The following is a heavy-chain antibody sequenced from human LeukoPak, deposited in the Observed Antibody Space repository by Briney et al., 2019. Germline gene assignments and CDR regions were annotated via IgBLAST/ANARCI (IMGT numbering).Heavy chain of an antibody. CDR2: INPNSGGT. J-gene: IGHJ4*02. D-gene: IGHD6-13*01. CDR3: AREGLSRVAAAGTEGFDY. Sequence: GASVKVSCKASGYTFTGYYMHWVRQAPGQGLEWMGWINPNSGGTNYAQKFQGRVTMTRDTSISTAYMELSRLRSDDTAVYYCAREGLSRVAAAGTEGFDYWGQGTLVTVSS. CDR1: GYTFTGYY. V-gene: IGHV1-2*02.